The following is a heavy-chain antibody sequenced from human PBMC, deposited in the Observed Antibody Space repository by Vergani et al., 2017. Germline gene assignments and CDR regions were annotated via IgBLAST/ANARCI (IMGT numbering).Heavy chain of an antibody. CDR1: GGSISSGGYY. D-gene: IGHD6-19*01. CDR3: TTGVAVAAPRNY. J-gene: IGHJ4*02. CDR2: IYYSGST. V-gene: IGHV4-31*03. Sequence: QVQLQESGPGLVKPSQTLSLTCTVSGGSISSGGYYWSWIRQHPGKGLEWIGYIYYSGSTYYNPSLKSRVTIAVDTSKNQFSLKLSSVTAADTAVYYCTTGVAVAAPRNYWGQGTLVTVSS.